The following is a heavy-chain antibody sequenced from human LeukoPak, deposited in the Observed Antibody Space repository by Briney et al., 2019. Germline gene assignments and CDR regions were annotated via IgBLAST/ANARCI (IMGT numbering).Heavy chain of an antibody. CDR1: GYSIGSGYY. CDR2: IYYSGET. CDR3: ASIYLYTGSPYYFDY. V-gene: IGHV4-38-2*02. J-gene: IGHJ4*02. Sequence: TSSETLSLTCTVSGYSIGSGYYWGWIRQPPGKGLEWIGNIYYSGETFYNPSLKSRVTISVDTSKNQFSLKLNSVTAADTAVYYCASIYLYTGSPYYFDYWGQGTLVTVSS. D-gene: IGHD1-26*01.